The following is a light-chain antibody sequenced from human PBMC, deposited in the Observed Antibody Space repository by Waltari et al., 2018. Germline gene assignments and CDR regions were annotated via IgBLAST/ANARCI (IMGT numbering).Light chain of an antibody. J-gene: IGLJ2*01. V-gene: IGLV6-57*01. Sequence: FVLTQPHSVSESPGKPVTISCTRSSGSIGSNSVHWYQPRPGSSPRTVIYNNDQRLPGFPDLFSGSIDTSSNSASLTISGVQTEDEADYYCQSSDTTDVVFGGGTKLTVL. CDR1: SGSIGSNS. CDR3: QSSDTTDVV. CDR2: NND.